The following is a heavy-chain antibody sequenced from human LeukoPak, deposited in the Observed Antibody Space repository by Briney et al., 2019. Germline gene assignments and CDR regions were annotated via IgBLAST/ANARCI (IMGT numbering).Heavy chain of an antibody. J-gene: IGHJ4*02. V-gene: IGHV1-8*01. Sequence: GSSVKVSCKASGYTFTSYDINWVRQATGQGLEWMGWMNPNSGNTGYAQKFQGRVTMTRNTSISTAYMELSSLRSEDTAVYYCAIMITFGGVIAPYDYWGQGTLVTVSS. CDR3: AIMITFGGVIAPYDY. CDR1: GYTFTSYD. CDR2: MNPNSGNT. D-gene: IGHD3-16*02.